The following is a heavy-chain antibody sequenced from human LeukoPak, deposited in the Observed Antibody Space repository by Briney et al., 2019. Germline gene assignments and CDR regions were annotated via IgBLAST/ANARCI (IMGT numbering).Heavy chain of an antibody. CDR2: NSVHNGNT. Sequence: GASVKVSCKASGYTFTSYGIGWVRQAPGQRLEWMGWNSVHNGNTNYAQKLQDRVTMTTDTSTSTAYMELRSLRSDDTAVYYCARDGYFDLWGRGTLVTVSS. J-gene: IGHJ2*01. V-gene: IGHV1-18*01. CDR3: ARDGYFDL. CDR1: GYTFTSYG.